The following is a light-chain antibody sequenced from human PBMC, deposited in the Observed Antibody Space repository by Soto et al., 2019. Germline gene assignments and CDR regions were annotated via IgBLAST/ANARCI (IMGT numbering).Light chain of an antibody. CDR3: QQADSFPLP. V-gene: IGKV1D-12*01. CDR2: AAS. J-gene: IGKJ4*01. Sequence: DIQMTQSPSSVSSSVGDRIIITCRASQYISTWLAWYQQKPGEAPKLLIYAASRLHGSVPSRFSGSGSGTDFTLTINNLQPEDFATYYCQQADSFPLPFGGGNKVEVK. CDR1: QYISTW.